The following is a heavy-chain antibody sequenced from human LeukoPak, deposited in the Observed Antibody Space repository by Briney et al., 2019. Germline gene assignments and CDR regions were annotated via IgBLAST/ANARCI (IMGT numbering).Heavy chain of an antibody. J-gene: IGHJ2*01. CDR1: GDSIRNYY. Sequence: SKTLSLTCSVSGDSIRNYYWSWIRQPPGKGLEWVGHIHYSGNTDYNPSLKSRVTISLDVSKNQFFLKLNSVTAADTAVYYCARAGGVTTAPLDLDIWGRGTQVTVSA. CDR2: IHYSGNT. V-gene: IGHV4-59*01. CDR3: ARAGGVTTAPLDLDI. D-gene: IGHD4-17*01.